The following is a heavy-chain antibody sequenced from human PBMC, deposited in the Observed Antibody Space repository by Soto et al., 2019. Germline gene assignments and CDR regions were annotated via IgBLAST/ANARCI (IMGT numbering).Heavy chain of an antibody. D-gene: IGHD3-10*01. CDR1: AYTFTIYY. V-gene: IGHV1-46*03. J-gene: IGHJ4*02. CDR2: INPSGGST. CDR3: ARDGPMVRGVIPRFAY. Sequence: ASVKVSCKASAYTFTIYYMHWVRQAPGQGLEWMGIINPSGGSTSYAQKFQGRVTMTRDTSTSTVYMELSSLRSEDTAVYYCARDGPMVRGVIPRFAYWGQGTLVTVSS.